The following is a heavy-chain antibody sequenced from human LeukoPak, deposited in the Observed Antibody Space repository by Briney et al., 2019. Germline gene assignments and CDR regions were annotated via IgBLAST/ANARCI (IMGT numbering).Heavy chain of an antibody. D-gene: IGHD3-10*01. J-gene: IGHJ4*02. CDR1: GFTFSSYA. CDR3: AKDSNYYVSGFDY. Sequence: GGSLRLSCAASGFTFSSYAMHWVRQAPGKGLEWVSAVSGGGSAYYADSVKGRFTISRDNSKSTMYLQMYSLRAEDTAVYYCAKDSNYYVSGFDYWGQGTLVTVSP. CDR2: VSGGGSA. V-gene: IGHV3-23*01.